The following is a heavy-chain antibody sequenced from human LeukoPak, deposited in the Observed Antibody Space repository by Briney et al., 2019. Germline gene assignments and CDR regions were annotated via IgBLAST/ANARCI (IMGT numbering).Heavy chain of an antibody. CDR1: GFTFSDYY. Sequence: GGSLRLSCAASGFTFSDYYMSWIRQAPGKGLEWVSYISSSGSTIYYADSVKGRFTISRDNAKNSLCLQMNSLRAEDTAVYYCARDPITIFGVVRKNYFDYWGQGTLVTVSS. J-gene: IGHJ4*02. CDR2: ISSSGSTI. V-gene: IGHV3-11*01. CDR3: ARDPITIFGVVRKNYFDY. D-gene: IGHD3-3*01.